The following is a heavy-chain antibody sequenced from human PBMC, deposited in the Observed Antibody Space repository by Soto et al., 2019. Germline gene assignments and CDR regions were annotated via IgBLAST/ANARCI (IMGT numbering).Heavy chain of an antibody. CDR3: AKGNRLSIADRPGYYYYYMDV. V-gene: IGHV3-23*01. CDR1: GFTFSSYA. D-gene: IGHD6-6*01. J-gene: IGHJ6*03. CDR2: ISGSGGST. Sequence: PGGSLRLSCAASGFTFSSYAMSWVRQAPGRGLEWVSAISGSGGSTYYADSVKGRFTISRDNSKNTLYLQMNSLRAEDTAVYYCAKGNRLSIADRPGYYYYYMDVWGKGTTVTVSS.